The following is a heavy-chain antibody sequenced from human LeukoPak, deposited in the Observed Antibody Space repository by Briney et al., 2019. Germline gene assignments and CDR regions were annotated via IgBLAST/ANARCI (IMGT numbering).Heavy chain of an antibody. CDR3: ACNDFGAYVGAFDV. J-gene: IGHJ3*01. Sequence: GGSLRLSCVPSGFTVTYNYMSWVRQAPGKGLEWVSVIYSDGTTYYAESVKGRFTISKQISKNTMYLQMNSLRVEHTSMYYCACNDFGAYVGAFDVWGQGTRVVVSS. V-gene: IGHV3-53*04. CDR2: IYSDGTT. CDR1: GFTVTYNY. D-gene: IGHD4-17*01.